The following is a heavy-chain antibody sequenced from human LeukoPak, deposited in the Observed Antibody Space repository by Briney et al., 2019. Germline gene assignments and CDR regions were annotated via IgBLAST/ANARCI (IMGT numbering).Heavy chain of an antibody. CDR3: AGGAAAATFDY. CDR2: ITSSRSSV. Sequence: GGSLRLSCAASGYTFSSYNMNWVRQAPGKGLEWVSSITSSRSSVYYADSVKGRFTISRDNAKNSLYLQMNSLRAEDTAVYYCAGGAAAATFDYWGQGTLVTVSS. D-gene: IGHD6-13*01. CDR1: GYTFSSYN. J-gene: IGHJ4*02. V-gene: IGHV3-21*01.